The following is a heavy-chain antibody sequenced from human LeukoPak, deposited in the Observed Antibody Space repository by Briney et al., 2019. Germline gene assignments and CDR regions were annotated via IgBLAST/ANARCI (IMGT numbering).Heavy chain of an antibody. Sequence: GGSLRLSCAASGFTFSSYAMHWVRQAPGKGLEWVAVISYDGSNKYYADSVKGRFTISRDNSKNTLYLQMNSLRAEDTAVYYCARDSSSGGTAIDYWGQGTLVTVSS. J-gene: IGHJ4*02. CDR2: ISYDGSNK. D-gene: IGHD6-25*01. V-gene: IGHV3-30-3*01. CDR1: GFTFSSYA. CDR3: ARDSSSGGTAIDY.